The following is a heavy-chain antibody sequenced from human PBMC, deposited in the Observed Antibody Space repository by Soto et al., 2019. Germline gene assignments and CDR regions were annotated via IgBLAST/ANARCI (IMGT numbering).Heavy chain of an antibody. Sequence: QVQLQESGPGLVKPSGTLSLTCAVSGGSISSTNWWSWVRQSPGKGLEWIGEIYHSGSTNHNPSLRGRVTISVATSNNPVSLKIRSVTASDTAMYYCATLPPRIELAVLPIPTWGQGALVTVTS. D-gene: IGHD2-2*02. V-gene: IGHV4-4*02. CDR2: IYHSGST. CDR3: ATLPPRIELAVLPIPT. J-gene: IGHJ4*02. CDR1: GGSISSTNW.